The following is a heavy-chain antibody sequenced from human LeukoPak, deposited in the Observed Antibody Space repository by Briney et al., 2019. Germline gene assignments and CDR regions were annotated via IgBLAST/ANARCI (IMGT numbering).Heavy chain of an antibody. CDR3: ARVVGAIDY. Sequence: GASVTVSCKASGYSFTSYDINWVRQATGQGLEWLGWMNPNSGYTGYAQKFQGRVTMTRDTSISTAYMELSSLRSEDTAVYYCARVVGAIDYWGQGTLVTVSS. D-gene: IGHD1-26*01. J-gene: IGHJ4*02. CDR1: GYSFTSYD. V-gene: IGHV1-8*01. CDR2: MNPNSGYT.